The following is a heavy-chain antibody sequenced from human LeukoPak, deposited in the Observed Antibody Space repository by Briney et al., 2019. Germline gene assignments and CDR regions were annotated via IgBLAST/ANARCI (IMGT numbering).Heavy chain of an antibody. V-gene: IGHV4-30-2*01. CDR2: IYQSGLT. J-gene: IGHJ6*02. CDR3: ARGSGTYYSYGIDV. D-gene: IGHD3-10*01. CDR1: GGSINSVGYC. Sequence: SETLSLTCAVSGGSINSVGYCWTWIRQPPGKGLEWIGYIYQSGLTSYSPSLKSRVTISLDRSRNLFSLNLTSVTAADTAVYYCARGSGTYYSYGIDVWGQGTTVTVSS.